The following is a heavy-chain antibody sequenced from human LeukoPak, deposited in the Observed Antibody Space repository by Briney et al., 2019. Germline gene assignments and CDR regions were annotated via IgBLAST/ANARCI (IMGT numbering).Heavy chain of an antibody. CDR3: ARTSVILVRGEVTRYGMDV. CDR2: FDWDDDR. J-gene: IGHJ6*02. CDR1: GFSLSTIGRC. D-gene: IGHD3-10*01. V-gene: IGHV2-70*11. Sequence: SGPALVKPTQTLTLTCTFSGFSLSTIGRCGSWVRQPPGKALEWLARFDWDDDRYYNTSLKTRLTISKDTYKNQVLLTMTNMDPLDTATYYCARTSVILVRGEVTRYGMDVWGQGTTVTVSS.